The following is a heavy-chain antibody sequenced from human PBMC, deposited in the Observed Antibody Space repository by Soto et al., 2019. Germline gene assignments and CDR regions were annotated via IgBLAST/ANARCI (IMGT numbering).Heavy chain of an antibody. CDR1: GFSFRNDW. CDR3: AILRNVNYYGLDV. J-gene: IGHJ6*02. D-gene: IGHD1-1*01. Sequence: EVQLGESGGGLVQPGGSLRLSCVASGFSFRNDWMSWVRQAPGKGLEWVANIKKDGSEKYHVDSVKGRFTICRDNAKNPLFLKMKSLRVEDTAAYYCAILRNVNYYGLDVGGQGTTLTVSS. V-gene: IGHV3-7*05. CDR2: IKKDGSEK.